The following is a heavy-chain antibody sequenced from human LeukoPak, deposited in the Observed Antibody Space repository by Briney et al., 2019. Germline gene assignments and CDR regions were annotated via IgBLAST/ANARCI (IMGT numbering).Heavy chain of an antibody. V-gene: IGHV3-23*01. D-gene: IGHD6-19*01. Sequence: SGGSLRLSCAASGFTFSSYAMNWVRQAPGEGLEWVSTISGSGGSTYYADSVKGRFTISRDNSKNTLYLQMNSLGAEDTAVYYCAKDLRQWLSYYFDNWGQGTLVTVSS. CDR1: GFTFSSYA. CDR3: AKDLRQWLSYYFDN. CDR2: ISGSGGST. J-gene: IGHJ4*02.